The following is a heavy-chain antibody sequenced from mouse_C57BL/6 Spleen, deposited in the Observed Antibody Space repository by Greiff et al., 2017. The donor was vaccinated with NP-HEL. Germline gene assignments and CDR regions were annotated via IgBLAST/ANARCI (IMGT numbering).Heavy chain of an antibody. CDR2: IDPETGGT. CDR1: GYTFTDYE. D-gene: IGHD2-3*01. V-gene: IGHV1-15*01. CDR3: TLSGYYVWFAT. J-gene: IGHJ3*01. Sequence: VQLQQSGAELVRPGASVTLSCKASGYTFTDYEMHWVKQTPVHGLEWIGAIDPETGGTAYNQKFKGKAILTADKSSSTAYMELRSLTSEDSAVYYCTLSGYYVWFATGAKGLWSLSLQ.